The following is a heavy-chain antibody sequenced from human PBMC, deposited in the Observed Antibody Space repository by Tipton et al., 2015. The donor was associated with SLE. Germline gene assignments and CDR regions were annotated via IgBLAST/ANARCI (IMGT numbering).Heavy chain of an antibody. D-gene: IGHD6-19*01. J-gene: IGHJ4*02. Sequence: LRLSCAVYGVSFSGYHWTWFRQPPGQGLEWIGEIADTGSPNTNPSLKSRVTISLDTSKSQFSLILNSLTAADTAVYYCARGPFQRWPPGAYWGQGTLVTVSS. CDR3: ARGPFQRWPPGAY. CDR2: IADTGSP. CDR1: GVSFSGYH. V-gene: IGHV4-34*01.